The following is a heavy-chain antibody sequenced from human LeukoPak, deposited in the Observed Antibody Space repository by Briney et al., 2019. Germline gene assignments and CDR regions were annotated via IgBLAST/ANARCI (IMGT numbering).Heavy chain of an antibody. Sequence: QAGGSLRLSCAASGFTFSSYAMSWVRQAPGKGLEWVSAISGSGGSTYYADSVKGRFTISRDNSKNTLYLQMNSLRAEDTAVYYCARNGASSWYLDYWGQGTLVTVSS. CDR3: ARNGASSWYLDY. D-gene: IGHD6-13*01. V-gene: IGHV3-23*01. CDR2: ISGSGGST. CDR1: GFTFSSYA. J-gene: IGHJ4*02.